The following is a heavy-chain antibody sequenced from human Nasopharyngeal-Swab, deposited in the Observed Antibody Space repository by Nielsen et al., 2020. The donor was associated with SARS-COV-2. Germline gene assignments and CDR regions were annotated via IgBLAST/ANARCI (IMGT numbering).Heavy chain of an antibody. J-gene: IGHJ4*02. CDR3: ASGGYYGSGVSYYFDY. CDR2: ISAYNGNT. V-gene: IGHV1-18*01. D-gene: IGHD3-10*01. Sequence: ASVKVSCKASGYTFNSYGITWVRQAPGQGLEWMGWISAYNGNTNYAQKLQGRVTMTTNTSTSTAYMELRSLRSDDTAVYYCASGGYYGSGVSYYFDYWGQGTLVTVSS. CDR1: GYTFNSYG.